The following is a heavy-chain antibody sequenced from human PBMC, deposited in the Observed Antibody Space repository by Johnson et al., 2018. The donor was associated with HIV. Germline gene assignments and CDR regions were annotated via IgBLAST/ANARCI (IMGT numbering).Heavy chain of an antibody. J-gene: IGHJ3*02. CDR3: ARGITMIVVDAFDI. CDR1: GFTFSSYA. CDR2: ISSNGGST. D-gene: IGHD3-22*01. V-gene: IGHV3-64*01. Sequence: EVQLVESGGGLVKPGGSLRLSCAASGFTFSSYAMHWVRQAPGKGLEYVSAISSNGGSTYYANSVKGRFTISRDNSKNPLYLQMGSLRAEDMAVYYCARGITMIVVDAFDIWGQGTMVTVSS.